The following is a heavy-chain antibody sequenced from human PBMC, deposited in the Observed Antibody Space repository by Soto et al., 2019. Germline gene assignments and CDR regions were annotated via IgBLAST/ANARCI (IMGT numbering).Heavy chain of an antibody. CDR3: AKDGRGSGSHYNSFGY. CDR1: GFTVGNNY. Sequence: EVQLVESVGGLIQPGGSLKLSCAASGFTVGNNYMSWVRQAPGKGLEWVSLIYSTGTTKYADSVKGRFTVSRDNAKNTLYLQMNSLRAEDTAVYYCAKDGRGSGSHYNSFGYWAQGTLVTVSS. D-gene: IGHD3-10*01. CDR2: IYSTGTT. V-gene: IGHV3-53*01. J-gene: IGHJ4*02.